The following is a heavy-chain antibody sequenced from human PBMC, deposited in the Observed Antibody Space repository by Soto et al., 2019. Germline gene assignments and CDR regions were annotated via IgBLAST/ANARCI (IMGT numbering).Heavy chain of an antibody. CDR3: ATLGRIAARRYYYYMDV. CDR1: GVSISSYY. V-gene: IGHV4-59*08. CDR2: IYYSGST. D-gene: IGHD6-6*01. J-gene: IGHJ6*03. Sequence: SETLSLXCTVSGVSISSYYWSWIRQPPGKGLEWIGYIYYSGSTNYNPSLKSRVTISVDTSNNQFSLKLSSVTAADTAVYYCATLGRIAARRYYYYMDVWGKGTTVTVSS.